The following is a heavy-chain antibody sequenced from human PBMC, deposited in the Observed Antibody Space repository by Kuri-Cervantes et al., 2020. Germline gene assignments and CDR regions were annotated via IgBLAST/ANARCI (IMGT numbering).Heavy chain of an antibody. CDR3: ASIAWELQSLDY. CDR2: ISYDGNDK. Sequence: GESLKISCAASGFSFSTHGMHWVRQAPGKGLEWVALISYDGNDKHYTDSVKGRFTISRDNSKNTLYLQMNSLRAEDTAVYYCASIAWELQSLDYWGQGTLVTVSS. J-gene: IGHJ4*02. CDR1: GFSFSTHG. V-gene: IGHV3-30*03. D-gene: IGHD1-26*01.